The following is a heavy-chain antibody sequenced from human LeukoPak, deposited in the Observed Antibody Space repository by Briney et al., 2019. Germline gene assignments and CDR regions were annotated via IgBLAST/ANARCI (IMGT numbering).Heavy chain of an antibody. CDR1: GGSISSYY. J-gene: IGHJ3*02. V-gene: IGHV4-59*08. Sequence: PSETLSLTCTVSGGSISSYYWSWIRQPPGKGLEWIGYIYYTGSTNYNPSLKSRLTMSVDTSKNQFSLKLSSVTAADTAVYYCARLPGFRDAFDIWGQGTMVTVYS. CDR3: ARLPGFRDAFDI. CDR2: IYYTGST.